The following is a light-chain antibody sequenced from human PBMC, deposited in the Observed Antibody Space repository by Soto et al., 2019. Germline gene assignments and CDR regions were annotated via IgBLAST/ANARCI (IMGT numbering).Light chain of an antibody. V-gene: IGKV1D-12*01. CDR3: QHSNNYLLP. Sequence: DIPMKQYPASLSASVGDRVTISCQASQGISRSLAWYQQKPGKAPKLLIYAASSFQSGVPSRFSGSGFGTDFTLTISSLQPEDFATYYCQHSNNYLLPLGGGTNVDVK. CDR2: AAS. J-gene: IGKJ4*01. CDR1: QGISRS.